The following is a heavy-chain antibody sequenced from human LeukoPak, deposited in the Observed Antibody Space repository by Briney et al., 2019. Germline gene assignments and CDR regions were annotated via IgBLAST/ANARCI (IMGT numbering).Heavy chain of an antibody. J-gene: IGHJ4*02. Sequence: GGSLRLSCAASGFTFDDYGMSWVRQAPGKGLEWVSVIYSGGSTYYADSVKGRFTISRDNSKNTLYLQMNSLRAEDTAVYYCARASQKTTVTTAPFDYWGQGTLVTVSS. CDR3: ARASQKTTVTTAPFDY. CDR1: GFTFDDYG. V-gene: IGHV3-53*01. CDR2: IYSGGST. D-gene: IGHD4-11*01.